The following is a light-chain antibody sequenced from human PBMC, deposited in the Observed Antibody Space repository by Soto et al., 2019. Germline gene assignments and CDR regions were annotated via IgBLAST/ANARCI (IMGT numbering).Light chain of an antibody. J-gene: IGLJ1*01. CDR1: SSDIGGYNS. CDR2: DVS. Sequence: QSALTQSPSASGSPGQSVTISCTGTSSDIGGYNSVSWYQQHPGKAPKVMIYDVSKRPSGVPDRFSGPKSGNTASLTVSALQAEDEADYYCSSYTDRNNLVFGTGTKV. V-gene: IGLV2-8*01. CDR3: SSYTDRNNLV.